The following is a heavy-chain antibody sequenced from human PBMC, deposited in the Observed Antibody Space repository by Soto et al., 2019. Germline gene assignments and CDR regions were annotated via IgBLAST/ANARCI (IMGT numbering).Heavy chain of an antibody. J-gene: IGHJ4*02. D-gene: IGHD3-22*01. CDR1: GGTFSSYT. V-gene: IGHV1-69*13. Sequence: SVKVSCKASGGTFSSYTISWVRQAPGQGLEWMGGIIPILGTANYAQKFQGRVTITADESTSTAYMELSSLRSEDTAVYYCARDKTAYYYDSSGYYHFDYWGQGTLVTVSS. CDR3: ARDKTAYYYDSSGYYHFDY. CDR2: IIPILGTA.